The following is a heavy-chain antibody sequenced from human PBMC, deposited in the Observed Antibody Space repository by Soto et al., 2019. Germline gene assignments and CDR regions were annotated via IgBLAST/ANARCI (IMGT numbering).Heavy chain of an antibody. Sequence: EVQLVESGGGLVKPGGSLRLSCAASGFTFSDTWTNWVRQAPGKGLEWVGRIKTKTDGGTTEYAAPVKGRFTISRDDSQNTLYLQMSSLKIEDTAVYYCSSRPLGYSAYGSQRWGQGTLVTVSS. CDR3: SSRPLGYSAYGSQR. J-gene: IGHJ4*02. CDR1: GFTFSDTW. V-gene: IGHV3-15*01. CDR2: IKTKTDGGTT. D-gene: IGHD5-12*01.